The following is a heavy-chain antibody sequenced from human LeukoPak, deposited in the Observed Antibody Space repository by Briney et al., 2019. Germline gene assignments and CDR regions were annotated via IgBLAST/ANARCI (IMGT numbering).Heavy chain of an antibody. CDR1: GGSISSGDYY. Sequence: SETLSLTCTVSGGSISSGDYYWSWIRQPPGKGLEWIGYIYYSGSTNYNPSLKSRVTISVDTSKNQFSLKLSSVTAADTAVYYCAGGGNYYDSSGYYSADYWGQGTLVTVSS. V-gene: IGHV4-61*08. J-gene: IGHJ4*02. D-gene: IGHD3-22*01. CDR2: IYYSGST. CDR3: AGGGNYYDSSGYYSADY.